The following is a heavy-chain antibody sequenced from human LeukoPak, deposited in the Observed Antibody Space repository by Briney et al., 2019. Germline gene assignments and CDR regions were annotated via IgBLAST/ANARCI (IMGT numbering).Heavy chain of an antibody. V-gene: IGHV3-30*18. CDR1: GFTFSSYG. J-gene: IGHJ4*02. CDR2: ISYDGSNK. CDR3: AKCVSLRYFDWLLDETDY. D-gene: IGHD3-9*01. Sequence: PGGSLRLSCAASGFTFSSYGMHWVRQAPGKGLEWVAVISYDGSNKYYADSVKGRFTISRDNSKNTLYLQMNSLRAEDTAVYYCAKCVSLRYFDWLLDETDYWGQGTLVTVSS.